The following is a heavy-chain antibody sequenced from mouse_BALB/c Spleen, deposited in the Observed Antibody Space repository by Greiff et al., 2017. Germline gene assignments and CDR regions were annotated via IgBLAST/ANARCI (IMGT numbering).Heavy chain of an antibody. Sequence: QVQLQQSGPDLVAPSHTVSISCTASGYSLTSYGVHWVRQPPGKGLEWLVVIWTDGSTTYNSALKSRLSTSNDNSKSQVFLKMSSLQTDDTAMYYCARHDGGDAMDYWGQGTSVTVSS. CDR3: ARHDGGDAMDY. V-gene: IGHV2-6-2*01. J-gene: IGHJ4*01. CDR1: GYSLTSYG. CDR2: IWTDGST. D-gene: IGHD2-3*01.